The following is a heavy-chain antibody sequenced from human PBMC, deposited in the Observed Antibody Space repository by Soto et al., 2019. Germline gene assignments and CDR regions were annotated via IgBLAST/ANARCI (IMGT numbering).Heavy chain of an antibody. CDR2: IYHSGST. Sequence: SETLSLTCTVSGGSISSSSYSWGWIRQPPGKGLEWIGYIYHSGSTYYNPSLKSRVTISVDRSKNQFSLKLSSVTAADTAVYYCARVPRPWGQGALVTVS. CDR3: ARVPRP. J-gene: IGHJ5*02. V-gene: IGHV4-30-2*01. CDR1: GGSISSSSYS.